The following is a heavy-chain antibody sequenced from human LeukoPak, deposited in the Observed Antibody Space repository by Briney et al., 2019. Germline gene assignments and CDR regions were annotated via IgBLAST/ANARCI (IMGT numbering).Heavy chain of an antibody. D-gene: IGHD1-7*01. J-gene: IGHJ6*02. CDR1: GYTFTSYG. CDR2: ISAYNGNT. CDR3: ARDKMDWNYLYYYYGMDV. V-gene: IGHV1-18*01. Sequence: GASVTVSCKASGYTFTSYGISWVRQAPGQGLEWMGWISAYNGNTNYAQKLQGRVTMTTDTSTSTAYMELRSLRSDDTAVYYCARDKMDWNYLYYYYGMDVWGQGTTVTVSS.